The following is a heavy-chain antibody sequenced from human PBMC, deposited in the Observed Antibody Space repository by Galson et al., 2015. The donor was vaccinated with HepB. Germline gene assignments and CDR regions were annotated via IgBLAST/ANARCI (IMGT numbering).Heavy chain of an antibody. CDR1: KYSFTGYY. D-gene: IGHD5-18*01. V-gene: IGHV1-2*02. Sequence: SVKVSCKASKYSFTGYYMHWVRQAPGQGLEWMGWINPNSGGTDYALKFQGRVTMTRDTSISTAYMELSSLRSDDTAVYYCAKDRSNGYASDYWGQGTLVTVSS. J-gene: IGHJ4*02. CDR2: INPNSGGT. CDR3: AKDRSNGYASDY.